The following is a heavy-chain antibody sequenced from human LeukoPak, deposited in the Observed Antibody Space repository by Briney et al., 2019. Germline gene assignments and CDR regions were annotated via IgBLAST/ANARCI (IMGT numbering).Heavy chain of an antibody. CDR3: ARDGLGLRSPGYYYYGMDV. V-gene: IGHV1-2*02. D-gene: IGHD2-15*01. Sequence: ASVKVSCTASGYIFTGYYMQWVRQAPGQGLEWMGWINPKSGGTLYAQRYQGRVTMTRDTSTSTGYMELRRLRSDDTAVYYCARDGLGLRSPGYYYYGMDVWGPGTTVTVS. J-gene: IGHJ6*02. CDR1: GYIFTGYY. CDR2: INPKSGGT.